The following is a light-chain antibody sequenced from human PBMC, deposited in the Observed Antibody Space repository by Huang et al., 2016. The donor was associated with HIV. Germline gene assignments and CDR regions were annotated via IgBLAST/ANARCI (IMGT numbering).Light chain of an antibody. CDR3: QQYDNWPYS. J-gene: IGKJ2*03. V-gene: IGKV3-15*01. CDR2: GAS. Sequence: ERVMTQSPATLSVSPGERASLSCRASQSVSSNLAWYQQKPGQAPRLIIYGASTRATGVPARFSGSGSGTEFTLTISSLQSEDFAVYYCQQYDNWPYSFGQGTKLEIK. CDR1: QSVSSN.